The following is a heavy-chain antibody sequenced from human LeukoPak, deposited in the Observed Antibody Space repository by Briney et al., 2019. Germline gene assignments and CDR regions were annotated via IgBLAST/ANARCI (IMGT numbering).Heavy chain of an antibody. V-gene: IGHV4-59*01. CDR2: IYYSGTT. J-gene: IGHJ3*02. D-gene: IGHD6-13*01. Sequence: SETLSLTCAVSGGSISEYYWSWIRQPPGKGLEWIGYIYYSGTTNYNPSLKSRVTISIDTSKNQFALKLSSVTAADTAVYYCARGGIAADGSPLRIWGQGTMVTVSS. CDR3: ARGGIAADGSPLRI. CDR1: GGSISEYY.